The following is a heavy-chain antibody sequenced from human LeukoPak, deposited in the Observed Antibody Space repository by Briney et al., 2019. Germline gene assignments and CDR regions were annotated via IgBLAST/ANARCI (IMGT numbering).Heavy chain of an antibody. Sequence: GGSLRLSCAASGFTFSSYGMHWVRQAPGKGLEWVTFIRYDGSNKYYADSVKGRFTISRDNAKNTLYLQMNSLRAEDTAVYYCAEGSKCLVFTRDYYMGVWGKGTTVTISS. CDR3: AEGSKCLVFTRDYYMGV. D-gene: IGHD3-3*01. CDR1: GFTFSSYG. J-gene: IGHJ6*03. V-gene: IGHV3-30*02. CDR2: IRYDGSNK.